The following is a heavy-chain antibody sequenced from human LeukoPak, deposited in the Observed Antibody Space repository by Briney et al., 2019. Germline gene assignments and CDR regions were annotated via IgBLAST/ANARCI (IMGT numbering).Heavy chain of an antibody. CDR3: ARGPRLDSSGWYYGAFDI. V-gene: IGHV1-2*06. D-gene: IGHD6-19*01. Sequence: GASVKVSCKASGYTFTSYYMHWVRQAPGQGLGWMGRINPNSGGTNYAQKFQGRVTMTRDTSISTAYMELSRLRSDDTAVYYCARGPRLDSSGWYYGAFDIWGQGTMVTVSS. CDR1: GYTFTSYY. J-gene: IGHJ3*02. CDR2: INPNSGGT.